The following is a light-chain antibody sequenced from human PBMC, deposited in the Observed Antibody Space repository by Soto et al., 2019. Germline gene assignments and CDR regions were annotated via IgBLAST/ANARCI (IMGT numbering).Light chain of an antibody. CDR1: QGIRND. Sequence: IQMTQSPSTLSTSVGDRVTITCRASQGIRNDLGWYQQKPGKAPKLLIYGASNLQTGVPSRFSGGGYGTQISLTISGPEPEDVGTHFCLQEYSYPLIFGGGTKVEIK. CDR2: GAS. J-gene: IGKJ4*01. V-gene: IGKV1-6*02. CDR3: LQEYSYPLI.